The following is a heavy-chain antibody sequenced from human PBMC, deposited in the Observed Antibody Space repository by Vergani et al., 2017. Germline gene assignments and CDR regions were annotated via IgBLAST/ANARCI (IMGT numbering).Heavy chain of an antibody. J-gene: IGHJ4*02. CDR2: INAGNGNT. CDR3: ARAITRVRGSSCGY. D-gene: IGHD3-10*01. V-gene: IGHV1-3*01. Sequence: QAQLVQSGAEVKKPGASVKDFCKASGYTFTSYAMHWVRQAPGQRREWMGWINAGNGNTKYSQKFQGRVTITRDTSASTAYIELSILRSEDTAVYYRARAITRVRGSSCGYWGQGTLVTVSS. CDR1: GYTFTSYA.